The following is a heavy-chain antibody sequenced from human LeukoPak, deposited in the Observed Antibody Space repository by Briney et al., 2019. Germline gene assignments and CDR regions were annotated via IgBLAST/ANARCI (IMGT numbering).Heavy chain of an antibody. CDR2: MNPNSGNT. CDR3: ARVTGSIPEWFDP. Sequence: ASVKASCKASGYTFTSYDINWVRQATGHGLQWIGWMNPNSGNTGYAQKFQGRVTMTRNTSISTAYMELSSLRSEDTAVYYCARVTGSIPEWFDPWGQGTLVTVSS. J-gene: IGHJ5*02. CDR1: GYTFTSYD. V-gene: IGHV1-8*01. D-gene: IGHD1-14*01.